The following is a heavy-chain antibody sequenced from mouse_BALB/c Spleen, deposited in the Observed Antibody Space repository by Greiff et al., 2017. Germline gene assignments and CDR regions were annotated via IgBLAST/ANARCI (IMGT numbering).Heavy chain of an antibody. J-gene: IGHJ2*01. CDR2: ISDGGSYT. V-gene: IGHV5-4*02. CDR1: GFTFSDYY. Sequence: DVKLVESGGGLVKPGGSLKLSCAASGFTFSDYYMYWVRQTPEKRLEWVATISDGGSYTYYPDSVKGRFTISRDNAKNNLYLQMSSLKSEDTAMYYCARDDDGYGDYFDYWGQGTTLTVSS. D-gene: IGHD2-3*01. CDR3: ARDDDGYGDYFDY.